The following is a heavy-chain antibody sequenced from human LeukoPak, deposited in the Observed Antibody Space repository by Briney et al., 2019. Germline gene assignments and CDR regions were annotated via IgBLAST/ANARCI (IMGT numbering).Heavy chain of an antibody. J-gene: IGHJ3*02. CDR3: AKTLRWLHITDAFDI. CDR2: IKSKIDGGAT. V-gene: IGHV3-15*01. CDR1: GFTFSNAW. D-gene: IGHD5-24*01. Sequence: GGSLRLSCAASGFTFSNAWMSWVRQAPGKGLEWIGRIKSKIDGGATDYAAPVKGRFTISRDNSKNTLYLQMNSLRAEDTAVYYCAKTLRWLHITDAFDIWGQGTMVTVSS.